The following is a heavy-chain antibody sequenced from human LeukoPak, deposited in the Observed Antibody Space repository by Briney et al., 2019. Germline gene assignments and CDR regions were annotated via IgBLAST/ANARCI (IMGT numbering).Heavy chain of an antibody. Sequence: ASVKVSCKASVYTFTSYGISWVRQAPGQGLEWMGCISAYNGNTNYAQKLQGRVTTTTDTSTSTAYMELRSLRSDDTAVYYCARDYYDSSGYYPIDYWGQGTLVTVSS. CDR1: VYTFTSYG. CDR2: ISAYNGNT. CDR3: ARDYYDSSGYYPIDY. J-gene: IGHJ4*02. D-gene: IGHD3-22*01. V-gene: IGHV1-18*01.